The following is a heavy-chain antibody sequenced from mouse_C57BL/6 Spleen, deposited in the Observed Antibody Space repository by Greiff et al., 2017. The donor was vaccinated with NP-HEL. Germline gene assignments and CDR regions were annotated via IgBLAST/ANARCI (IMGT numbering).Heavy chain of an antibody. CDR2: IYPGSGST. CDR3: ARSYGYDEGYYYAMDY. CDR1: GYTFTSYW. Sequence: QVQLKQPGAELVKPGASVKMSCKASGYTFTSYWITWVKQRPGQGLEWIGDIYPGSGSTNYNEKFKSKATLTVDTSSSTAYMQLSSLTSEDSAVYYCARSYGYDEGYYYAMDYWGQGTSVTVSS. J-gene: IGHJ4*01. D-gene: IGHD2-2*01. V-gene: IGHV1-55*01.